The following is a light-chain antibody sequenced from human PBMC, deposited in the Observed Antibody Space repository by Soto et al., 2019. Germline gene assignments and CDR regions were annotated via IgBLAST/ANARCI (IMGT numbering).Light chain of an antibody. V-gene: IGLV3-1*01. Sequence: SYELTQPPSVSVSPGQTASITCSGDKWGDKYACWYQQKPGQSPVLVIYQDSKRPSGVPGRFSGSNSGNTAPLTISGPQAMDEAYYYCQAWDSSTVVFGGGTKVTVL. J-gene: IGLJ2*01. CDR1: KWGDKY. CDR3: QAWDSSTVV. CDR2: QDS.